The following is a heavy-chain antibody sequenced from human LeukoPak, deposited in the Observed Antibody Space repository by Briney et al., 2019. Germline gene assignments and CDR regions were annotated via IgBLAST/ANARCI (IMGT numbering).Heavy chain of an antibody. D-gene: IGHD6-13*01. CDR2: INPNSDDT. Sequence: ASVKVSCKASGYTFTSYYMHWVRQAPGQGLEWMGWINPNSDDTNYAQKFQGRVTMTRDTSISTAYMELSSLRSDDTAVYYCARARYSTRWQSDFDYWGQGTLVTVSS. V-gene: IGHV1-2*02. CDR1: GYTFTSYY. J-gene: IGHJ4*02. CDR3: ARARYSTRWQSDFDY.